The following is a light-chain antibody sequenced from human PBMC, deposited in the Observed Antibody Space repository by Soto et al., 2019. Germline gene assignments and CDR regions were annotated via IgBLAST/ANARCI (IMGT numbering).Light chain of an antibody. V-gene: IGKV3-20*01. CDR3: QQYGTSEII. CDR2: DTS. CDR1: QSLTNSF. J-gene: IGKJ5*01. Sequence: EILFTQSPGTLALSPVEISTLFFMASQSLTNSFIAWYQQKPGQAPRLLIYDTSSRATGIPDRFSGSGSGTDFTLTISRLEPEDFAVFFCQQYGTSEIIFGQGTRLEIK.